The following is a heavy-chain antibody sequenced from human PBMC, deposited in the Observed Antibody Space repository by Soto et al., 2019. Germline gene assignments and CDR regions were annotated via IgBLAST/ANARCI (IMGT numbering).Heavy chain of an antibody. J-gene: IGHJ1*01. Sequence: QVQLVQSGAEVKKPGSSVKVSCKASGGTFSSYTISWVRQAPGQGLEWMGRIIPILGIANYAQKFQGRVTITADKSTSTAYRELSSLRSEDTAVYYCAAGGYYGSGSQYFQHWGQGTLVTVSS. CDR1: GGTFSSYT. CDR2: IIPILGIA. D-gene: IGHD3-10*01. CDR3: AAGGYYGSGSQYFQH. V-gene: IGHV1-69*02.